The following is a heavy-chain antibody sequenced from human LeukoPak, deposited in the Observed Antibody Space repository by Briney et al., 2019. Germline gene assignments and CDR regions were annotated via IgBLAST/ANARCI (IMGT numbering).Heavy chain of an antibody. D-gene: IGHD3-10*01. J-gene: IGHJ4*02. Sequence: PSETLSLTCTVSGDSISSYYWSWIRQPPGKGLEWIGYICYSGSTNYNPSLKSRVTMSVDTSKNQFSLKLSSVTAADTAVYYCASSYYYGSGNLDYWGQGTLVTVSS. CDR3: ASSYYYGSGNLDY. CDR1: GDSISSYY. CDR2: ICYSGST. V-gene: IGHV4-59*01.